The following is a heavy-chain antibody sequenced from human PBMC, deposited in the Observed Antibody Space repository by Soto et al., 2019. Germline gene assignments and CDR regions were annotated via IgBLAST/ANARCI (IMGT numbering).Heavy chain of an antibody. J-gene: IGHJ4*02. CDR1: GYTLTELS. D-gene: IGHD2-21*02. CDR3: ARAYCGGDCYPAYFDY. Sequence: ASVKVSCKVSGYTLTELSMHWVRQAPGKGLEWMGGFDPEDGETIYAQKFQGRVTMTTDTSTSTAYMELRSLRSDDTAVYYCARAYCGGDCYPAYFDYWGQGTLVTVSS. CDR2: FDPEDGET. V-gene: IGHV1-24*01.